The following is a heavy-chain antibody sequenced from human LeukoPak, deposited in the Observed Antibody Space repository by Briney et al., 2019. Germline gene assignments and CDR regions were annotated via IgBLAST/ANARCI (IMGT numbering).Heavy chain of an antibody. J-gene: IGHJ4*02. CDR1: GFTFSTYN. CDR3: ARARFYDSSGYPFDY. Sequence: GGSLRLSCAASGFTFSTYNMDWVRQAPGKGLEWVSSISSSSSYIYYADSVKGRFTISRDNAKNSLYLQMNSLRAEDTAVYYCARARFYDSSGYPFDYWGQGTLVTVSS. D-gene: IGHD3-22*01. CDR2: ISSSSSYI. V-gene: IGHV3-21*01.